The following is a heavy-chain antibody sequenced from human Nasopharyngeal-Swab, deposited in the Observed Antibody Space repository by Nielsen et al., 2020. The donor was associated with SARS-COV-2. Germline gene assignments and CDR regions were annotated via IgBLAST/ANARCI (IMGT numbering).Heavy chain of an antibody. CDR3: AKLGGGVGY. D-gene: IGHD3-16*01. Sequence: WIRQPPGKGLEWISGISFRGATKYYADSVKGRFTVSRDNSKNTLYLQMNSLRADDTALYYCAKLGGGVGYWGQGALGTVSS. J-gene: IGHJ4*02. CDR2: ISFRGATK. V-gene: IGHV3-23*01.